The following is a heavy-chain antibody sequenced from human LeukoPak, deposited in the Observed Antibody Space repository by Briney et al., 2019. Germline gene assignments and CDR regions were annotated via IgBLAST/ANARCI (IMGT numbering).Heavy chain of an antibody. J-gene: IGHJ6*02. Sequence: GGSLRLSCAASGFTFSSYAMSWVRQAPGKGLEWVSCISGSSIYIYYADSVKGRFTISRDNAKNSLYLQMNSLTAEDAAIYYCAREEDADRYPSGSGNYPYYYYYYGMDVWGQGTTVTVSS. CDR3: AREEDADRYPSGSGNYPYYYYYYGMDV. CDR1: GFTFSSYA. D-gene: IGHD3-10*01. V-gene: IGHV3-21*01. CDR2: ISGSSIYI.